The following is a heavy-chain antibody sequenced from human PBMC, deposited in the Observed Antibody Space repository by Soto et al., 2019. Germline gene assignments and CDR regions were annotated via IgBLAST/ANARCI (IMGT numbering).Heavy chain of an antibody. D-gene: IGHD6-13*01. Sequence: ASVKVSCKASGYTFTVYYMHCVRQAPGQGLECMGWINPNSGGTNYAQKFQGWVTMTRDTSISTAYMELSRLRSDDTAVYYCAREGGAAAGRKKGYYYYGMDVWGQGTTVTVSS. CDR2: INPNSGGT. CDR1: GYTFTVYY. V-gene: IGHV1-2*04. CDR3: AREGGAAAGRKKGYYYYGMDV. J-gene: IGHJ6*02.